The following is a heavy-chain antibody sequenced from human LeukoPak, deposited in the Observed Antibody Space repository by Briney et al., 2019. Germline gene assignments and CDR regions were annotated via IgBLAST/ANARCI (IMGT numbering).Heavy chain of an antibody. CDR2: INPNSGDA. V-gene: IGHV1-2*02. CDR1: GYTFTDYY. D-gene: IGHD3-3*01. Sequence: ASVKVSCKASGYTFTDYYMHWVRQAPRQGLEWMGWINPNSGDANSAQKFQGRVTMTRDTSISTVYMELSRLTSDDTAVYYCARADFGVVIVPPDYWGQGTLVTVSS. J-gene: IGHJ4*02. CDR3: ARADFGVVIVPPDY.